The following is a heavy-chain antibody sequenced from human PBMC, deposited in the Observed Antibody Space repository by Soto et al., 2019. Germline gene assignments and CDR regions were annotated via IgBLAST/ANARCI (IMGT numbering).Heavy chain of an antibody. CDR1: GFSLSTSGVG. V-gene: IGHV2-5*02. J-gene: IGHJ5*02. CDR2: IYWDDDK. D-gene: IGHD3-10*01. Sequence: QITLKESGPTLVKPTQTLTLTCTFSGFSLSTSGVGVGWIRQPPGMTLEWLALIYWDDDKRYSPSLRSRVTSTKDTSQNQVVLTMTNVDPVDTATYYCAHFRLLWFGELMSWGQGTLVTVSS. CDR3: AHFRLLWFGELMS.